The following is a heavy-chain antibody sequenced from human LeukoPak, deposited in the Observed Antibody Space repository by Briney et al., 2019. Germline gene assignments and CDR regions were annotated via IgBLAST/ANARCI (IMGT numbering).Heavy chain of an antibody. CDR1: GFTFSNYA. CDR3: ARGWGGGRYSSAFDS. J-gene: IGHJ4*02. Sequence: GSLRLSCVASGFTFSNYAMTWVRQAPGKGLEGVSFISGSGGTTDYADSVKGRFTISRDNSKNTLYLQVNSLRAEDTALYYCARGWGGGRYSSAFDSWGQGTLVTVSS. V-gene: IGHV3-23*01. D-gene: IGHD6-25*01. CDR2: ISGSGGTT.